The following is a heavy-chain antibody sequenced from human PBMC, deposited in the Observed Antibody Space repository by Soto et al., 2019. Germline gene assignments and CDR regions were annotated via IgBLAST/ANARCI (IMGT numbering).Heavy chain of an antibody. Sequence: ASVKVSCKASGYTFSNNGISWVRQAPGQGPEWMGWISAYNGNTNYAQRLQGRLTMATVTSTSSAYMELRGLRSDDTAVYYCARDGPCITGTSCYYFYGMDVWVQGTTVTVSS. CDR1: GYTFSNNG. CDR3: ARDGPCITGTSCYYFYGMDV. D-gene: IGHD1-7*01. V-gene: IGHV1-18*01. CDR2: ISAYNGNT. J-gene: IGHJ6*02.